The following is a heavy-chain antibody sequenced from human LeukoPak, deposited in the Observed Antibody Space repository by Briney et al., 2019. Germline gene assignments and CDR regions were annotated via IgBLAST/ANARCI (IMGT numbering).Heavy chain of an antibody. J-gene: IGHJ4*02. D-gene: IGHD3-3*01. V-gene: IGHV3-23*01. CDR2: ISGSGGST. CDR1: GGSISSYY. Sequence: ETLSLTCTVSGGSISSYYWSWIRQPPGKGLEWVSAISGSGGSTYYADSVKGRFTISRDNSKNTLYLQMNSLRAEDTAVYYCVLGRYDFWSGPHYWGQGTLVTVSS. CDR3: VLGRYDFWSGPHY.